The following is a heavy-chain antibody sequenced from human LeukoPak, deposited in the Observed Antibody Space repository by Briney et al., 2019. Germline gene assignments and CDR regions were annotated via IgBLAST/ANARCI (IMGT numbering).Heavy chain of an antibody. V-gene: IGHV3-23*01. CDR2: ISGSGGST. D-gene: IGHD1-1*01. CDR3: AKDDDYYYYYGMDV. J-gene: IGHJ6*02. Sequence: PGGSLRLSCAASGFTFSSYAMSWVRQAPGKGLEWVSAISGSGGSTYYADSVEGRFTISRDNSKNTLYLQMNSLRAEDTAVYHCAKDDDYYYYYGMDVWGQGTTVTVSS. CDR1: GFTFSSYA.